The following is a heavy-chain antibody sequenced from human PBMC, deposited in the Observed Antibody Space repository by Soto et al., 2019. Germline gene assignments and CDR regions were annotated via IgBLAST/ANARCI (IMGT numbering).Heavy chain of an antibody. V-gene: IGHV4-39*01. Sequence: QLQLQESGPGLVKTSETLSLTCTVSGGSISSSSYYWGWIRQPPGKGLEWIGSIYYSGSTYYNPSLKSRVTISVDTSKNQFSLKLSSVTAADTAVYYCARGRGRIQLCSRDAFDIWGQGTMVTVSS. D-gene: IGHD5-18*01. CDR3: ARGRGRIQLCSRDAFDI. CDR2: IYYSGST. CDR1: GGSISSSSYY. J-gene: IGHJ3*02.